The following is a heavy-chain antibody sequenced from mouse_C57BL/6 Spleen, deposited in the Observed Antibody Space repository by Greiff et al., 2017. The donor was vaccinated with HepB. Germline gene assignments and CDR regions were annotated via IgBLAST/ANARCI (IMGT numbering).Heavy chain of an antibody. CDR2: INPNNGGT. CDR3: ASGFAY. Sequence: EVKLQQSGPELVKPGASVKISCKASGYTFTDYYMNWVKQSHGKSLEWIGDINPNNGGTSYNQKFKGKATLTVDKSSSTAYMELRSLTSGDSAVYYCASGFAYWGQGTLVTVSA. CDR1: GYTFTDYY. V-gene: IGHV1-26*01. J-gene: IGHJ3*01.